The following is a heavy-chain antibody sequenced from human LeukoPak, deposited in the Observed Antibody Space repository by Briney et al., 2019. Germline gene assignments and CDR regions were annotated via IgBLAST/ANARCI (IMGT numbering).Heavy chain of an antibody. Sequence: PGRSLRLSCAASGFIFSSYGMYWVRQAPGKGLEWLAVISYDGSNSYYADSVKGRFTISRDNSKNTLNLQMNSLRAEDTAVYYCAKGDSSSAEGLIDYLGQGTLVTVSS. CDR3: AKGDSSSAEGLIDY. CDR1: GFIFSSYG. V-gene: IGHV3-33*06. D-gene: IGHD6-6*01. J-gene: IGHJ4*01. CDR2: ISYDGSNS.